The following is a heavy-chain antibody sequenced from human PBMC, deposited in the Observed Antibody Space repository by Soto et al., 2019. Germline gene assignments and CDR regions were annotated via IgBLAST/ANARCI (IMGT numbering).Heavy chain of an antibody. CDR1: GFTFSGYS. CDR3: AREVMLTKGYSDT. CDR2: TSSDGGTK. J-gene: IGHJ5*02. Sequence: PGGSLRLSCPTSGFTFSGYSMHWFRQPPGKGLEWVAVTSSDGGTKFYADSVKGRLTASRENSKNWLYREMNSLRAEDTAVYLCAREVMLTKGYSDTWGKGIWVTV. D-gene: IGHD3-16*01. V-gene: IGHV3-30-3*01.